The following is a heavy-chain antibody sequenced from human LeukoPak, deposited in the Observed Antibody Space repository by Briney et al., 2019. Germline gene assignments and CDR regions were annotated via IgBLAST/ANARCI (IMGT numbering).Heavy chain of an antibody. CDR3: AKVQTGVRAFDI. J-gene: IGHJ3*02. D-gene: IGHD3-10*01. V-gene: IGHV3-30*18. CDR2: ISYDGSNK. CDR1: GFTFSSYG. Sequence: GGSLRLSCAASGFTFSSYGMHWVRQAPGKGLEWVAVISYDGSNKYYADSVKGRFTISRDNSKNTLYLQMNSLRAEDTAVYYCAKVQTGVRAFDIWGQGTMVTVSS.